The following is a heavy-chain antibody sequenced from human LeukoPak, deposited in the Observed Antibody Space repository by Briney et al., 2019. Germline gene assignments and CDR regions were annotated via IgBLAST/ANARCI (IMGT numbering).Heavy chain of an antibody. V-gene: IGHV1-69*01. D-gene: IGHD3-3*01. CDR2: IIPIFGTA. J-gene: IGHJ4*02. CDR1: GGTFSSYA. Sequence: SLKVSCKASGGTFSSYAISWVRQAPGQGLEWMGGIIPIFGTANYAQKFQGRVTITADESTSTAYMELSSLRSEVTAVYYCARCSLSGYDFWSGYYLDYWGQGTLVTVSS. CDR3: ARCSLSGYDFWSGYYLDY.